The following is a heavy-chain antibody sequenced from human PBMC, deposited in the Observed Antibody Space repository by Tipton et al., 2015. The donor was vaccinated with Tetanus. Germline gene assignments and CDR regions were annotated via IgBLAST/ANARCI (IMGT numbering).Heavy chain of an antibody. CDR3: AGAFQTTADDTPSK. D-gene: IGHD4-17*01. CDR1: GFTFSSYS. J-gene: IGHJ4*02. CDR2: ISSSSSYI. Sequence: SLRLSCAASGFTFSSYSMNWVRQAPGKGLEWVSSISSSSSYIYYADSVKGRFTIPRDNAKNSLYLQMNSLRAEDTAVYYCAGAFQTTADDTPSKWGQGTLVTVSS. V-gene: IGHV3-21*01.